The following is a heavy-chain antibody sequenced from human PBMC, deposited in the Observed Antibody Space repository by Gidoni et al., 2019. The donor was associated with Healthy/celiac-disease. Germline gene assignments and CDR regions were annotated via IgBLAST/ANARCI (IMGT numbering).Heavy chain of an antibody. CDR1: GPAFTSYY. J-gene: IGHJ4*02. CDR2: INPSGGST. CDR3: ARVPEVGATQGPFDY. D-gene: IGHD1-26*01. V-gene: IGHV1-46*03. Sequence: QMQLVQSGAEVKQPEASVKVACKASGPAFTSYYMYWVRQAPGQGLEWMGRINPSGGSTSYAQKFQGRVTMTRDTSTSTVYMELSSLRSEDTAVYYCARVPEVGATQGPFDYWGQGTLVTVSS.